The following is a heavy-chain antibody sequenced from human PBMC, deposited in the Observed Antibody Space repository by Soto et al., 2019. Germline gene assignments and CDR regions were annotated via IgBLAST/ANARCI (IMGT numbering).Heavy chain of an antibody. V-gene: IGHV3-23*01. CDR2: ISGSGGTT. J-gene: IGHJ4*01. D-gene: IGHD6-19*01. CDR3: AERDRQC. Sequence: EAQLLESGGDLVQSGGSLRLSCAASGFTFSIYGMTWVRQAPGKGLGWVSAISGSGGTTYYADSVKGRFTISRTNSINTLFLQMDSLSFEDTAVYYCAERDRQCWGQGTLVTVSS. CDR1: GFTFSIYG.